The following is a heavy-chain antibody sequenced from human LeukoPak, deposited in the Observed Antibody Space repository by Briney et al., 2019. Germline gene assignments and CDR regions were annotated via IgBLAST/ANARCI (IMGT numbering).Heavy chain of an antibody. V-gene: IGHV4-34*01. CDR3: AKMTVASYYYYGMDV. CDR2: INHSGST. Sequence: SETLSLTCAVYGGSFSGYYWSWIRQPPGKGLEWIGEINHSGSTNYNPSLKSRVTISVDTSKNQFSLKLSSVTAADTAVYYCAKMTVASYYYYGMDVWGQGTTVTVSS. J-gene: IGHJ6*02. D-gene: IGHD2-21*02. CDR1: GGSFSGYY.